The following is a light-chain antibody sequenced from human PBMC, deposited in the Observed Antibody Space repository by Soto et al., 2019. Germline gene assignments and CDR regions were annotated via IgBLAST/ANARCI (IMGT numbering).Light chain of an antibody. CDR1: QSISIN. V-gene: IGKV3-15*01. Sequence: EVVMTQSPATLSVSPGERVTLSCRASQSISINLAWYQQKPGQAPRLLIFGASTRATGVPARFSGSGSGTEFTLTISSLQSEDFALYYCQQSNNWPTFGQGTKV. J-gene: IGKJ1*01. CDR2: GAS. CDR3: QQSNNWPT.